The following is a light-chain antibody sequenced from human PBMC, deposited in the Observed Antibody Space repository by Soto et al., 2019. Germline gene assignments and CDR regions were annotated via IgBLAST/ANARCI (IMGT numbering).Light chain of an antibody. CDR3: QQYSKWPPLT. Sequence: EIMMTQSPATLSVSPGERVTLSCWASQSVGSSLAWYQQKPGQAPSLLMYGASTRATAIPARFSGSGSGTEFTLTISSLQSEDFGIYYCQQYSKWPPLTFGGGTKVEIK. CDR2: GAS. J-gene: IGKJ4*01. CDR1: QSVGSS. V-gene: IGKV3-15*01.